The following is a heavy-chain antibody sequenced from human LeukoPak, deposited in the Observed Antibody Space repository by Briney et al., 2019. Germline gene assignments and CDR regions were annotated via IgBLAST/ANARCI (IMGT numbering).Heavy chain of an antibody. D-gene: IGHD3-3*01. V-gene: IGHV1-18*01. J-gene: IGHJ5*02. CDR2: ISAYNGNT. CDR3: ARAPSVLAIFGVVIRHNWFDP. Sequence: ASVKVSCKASGYTFTSYGISWVRQAPGQGLEWMGWISAYNGNTNYAQKLQGRVTMTTDTSTTTAYMELSSLRSEDTAVYYCARAPSVLAIFGVVIRHNWFDPWGQGTLVTVSS. CDR1: GYTFTSYG.